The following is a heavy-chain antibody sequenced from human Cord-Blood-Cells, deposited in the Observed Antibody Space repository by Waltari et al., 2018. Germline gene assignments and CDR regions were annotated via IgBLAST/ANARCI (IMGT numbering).Heavy chain of an antibody. CDR1: GFTFSSYS. V-gene: IGHV3-21*01. CDR3: AREDGYNEGVDY. CDR2: ISSSSSYI. D-gene: IGHD5-12*01. J-gene: IGHJ4*02. Sequence: EVQLVESGGGLVKPGGSLRLSCAASGFTFSSYSMNWVRQAPGKGLEWVSSISSSSSYIYYADSVKGRFTISSDNAKNSLYLQMNSLRAEDTAVYYCAREDGYNEGVDYWGQGTLVTVSS.